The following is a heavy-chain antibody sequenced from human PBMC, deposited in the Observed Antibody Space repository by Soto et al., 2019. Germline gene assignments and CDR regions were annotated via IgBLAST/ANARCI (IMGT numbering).Heavy chain of an antibody. CDR1: GYSFTTYG. J-gene: IGHJ6*02. Sequence: QVQLVQSGAAVKKPGASVKVSCKASGYSFTTYGIAWVRQAPGQGLEWMGWISTYNGDTDYAQNLQGRVIMTTDTSTTTAYMESRSLRSDDTADYYCAREGSRPYYYYGMDVWGQGTTVSVSS. CDR3: AREGSRPYYYYGMDV. CDR2: ISTYNGDT. V-gene: IGHV1-18*01. D-gene: IGHD2-15*01.